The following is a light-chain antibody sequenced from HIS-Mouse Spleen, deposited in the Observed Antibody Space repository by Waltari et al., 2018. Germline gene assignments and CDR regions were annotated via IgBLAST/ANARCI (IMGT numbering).Light chain of an antibody. Sequence: SYELTQPPSVSVSPGQTASITCSGDQLGDKYACWYQQKPGQSPVLVIYQDSKRPSGIPKRFSGSNSGNAATLTISGTQAMDEADYYCQAWDSSTAVFGGGTKLTVL. CDR1: QLGDKY. J-gene: IGLJ2*01. CDR3: QAWDSSTAV. V-gene: IGLV3-1*01. CDR2: QDS.